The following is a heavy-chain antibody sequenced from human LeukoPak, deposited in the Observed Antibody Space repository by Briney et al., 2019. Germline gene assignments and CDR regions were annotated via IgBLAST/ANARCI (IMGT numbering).Heavy chain of an antibody. Sequence: GGSLRLSCAASGFTFSSYAMYWVRQAPGKGLEWVSGIFGSGGSTHYADSVRGRFTISRDNSKNTVYLQMNSLGAEDTAVYYCAKTTTGYSSGRYPGWPVDYWGQGTLVTVSS. CDR3: AKTTTGYSSGRYPGWPVDY. CDR1: GFTFSSYA. V-gene: IGHV3-23*01. CDR2: IFGSGGST. J-gene: IGHJ4*02. D-gene: IGHD6-19*01.